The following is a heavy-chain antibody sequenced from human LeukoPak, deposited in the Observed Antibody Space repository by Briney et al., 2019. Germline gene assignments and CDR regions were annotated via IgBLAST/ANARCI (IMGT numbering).Heavy chain of an antibody. CDR1: GYTFTSYG. Sequence: GASVKVSCKASGYTFTSYGISWVRQAPGQGLEWMGWISAYNGNTNYAQKLQGRVTTTTTPSTSTAYMELRSLRSDHTAVYYCARDAAFGGTTVTTYDYWGQGTLVTVSS. J-gene: IGHJ4*02. CDR2: ISAYNGNT. V-gene: IGHV1-18*01. CDR3: ARDAAFGGTTVTTYDY. D-gene: IGHD4-17*01.